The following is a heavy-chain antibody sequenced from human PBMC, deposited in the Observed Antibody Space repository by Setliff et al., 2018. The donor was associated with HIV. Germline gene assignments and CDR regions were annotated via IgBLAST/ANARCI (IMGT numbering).Heavy chain of an antibody. CDR3: ARAMVPDSSGYYRPPAFDI. Sequence: GGSLRLSCAASGFTVSSNYMSWVRQAPGKGLEWVSVIYSGGSTYYADSVKGRFTISRDNSKNTLYLQMNSLRSEDTAVYYCARAMVPDSSGYYRPPAFDIWGQGTMVTVSS. J-gene: IGHJ3*02. D-gene: IGHD3-22*01. CDR2: IYSGGST. V-gene: IGHV3-53*05. CDR1: GFTVSSNY.